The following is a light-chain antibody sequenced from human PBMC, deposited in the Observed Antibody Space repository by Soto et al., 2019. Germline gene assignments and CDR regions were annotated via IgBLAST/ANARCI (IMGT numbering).Light chain of an antibody. CDR2: EGS. CDR1: SSDVGSYNL. CDR3: CSYAGSSTVV. Sequence: QSVLTQPASVSGSPGQSITISCTGTSSDVGSYNLVSWYQQQPGKAPKLMIYEGSKRPSGVSNRFSGSKSGNTASLPISGLQAEDEADYYCCSYAGSSTVVFGGGTKLTVL. J-gene: IGLJ2*01. V-gene: IGLV2-23*01.